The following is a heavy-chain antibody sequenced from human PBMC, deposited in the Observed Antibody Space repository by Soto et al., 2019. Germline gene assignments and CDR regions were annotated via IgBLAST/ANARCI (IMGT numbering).Heavy chain of an antibody. V-gene: IGHV3-15*01. J-gene: IGHJ5*02. CDR2: IKSKTDGGTA. D-gene: IGHD1-26*01. CDR1: GFTFSNAW. Sequence: EVQLVESGGGLVKPGGSLRLSCAASGFTFSNAWMSWVRQAPGKGLEWVGRIKSKTDGGTADYAAPVKGRFTISRDDSKNTLYLQMNSLKTEDTAVYYCTSMPASGAWFDPWGQGTLVTVSS. CDR3: TSMPASGAWFDP.